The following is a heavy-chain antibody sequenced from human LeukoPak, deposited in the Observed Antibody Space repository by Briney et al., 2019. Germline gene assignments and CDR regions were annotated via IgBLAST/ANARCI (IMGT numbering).Heavy chain of an antibody. Sequence: GRSLRLSCEASGFTFSHYGIHWVRQTPGKRLEWVSAISSDGVEKHYADSVKGRFTISRDNSKSTLYLQMNSLRAEDTALYYCAREGHYDILTGYSPVEYYFYYMDVWGKGTTVTVSS. CDR3: AREGHYDILTGYSPVEYYFYYMDV. D-gene: IGHD3-9*01. V-gene: IGHV3-30*04. CDR2: ISSDGVEK. CDR1: GFTFSHYG. J-gene: IGHJ6*03.